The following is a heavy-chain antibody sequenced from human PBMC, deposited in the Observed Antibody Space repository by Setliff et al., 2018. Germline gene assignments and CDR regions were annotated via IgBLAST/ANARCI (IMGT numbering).Heavy chain of an antibody. Sequence: SETLSLTCTVSGDSINSYPYYWAWIRQPPGKGLEWIGRIHYRGTTYSNASLASRLTISVDTSKNQFSLKLTSVTAADTAVYYCARTGTYRYFDSWGQGSRVTVSS. D-gene: IGHD1-7*01. CDR1: GDSINSYPYY. V-gene: IGHV4-39*01. J-gene: IGHJ4*02. CDR2: IHYRGTT. CDR3: ARTGTYRYFDS.